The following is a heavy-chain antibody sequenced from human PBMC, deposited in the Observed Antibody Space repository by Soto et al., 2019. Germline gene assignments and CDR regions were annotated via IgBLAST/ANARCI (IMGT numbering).Heavy chain of an antibody. V-gene: IGHV3-23*01. CDR1: GFTFSSYA. Sequence: ELQLLESGGGLVQPGGSLRLSCAASGFTFSSYAMSWVRQAPGKGLEWVSAISGSGGSTYYADSVKGRFTISRDNSKNPVYLQMNSLRAEDTAVYDCAKGADYVWGSYRRGYYFDYWGQGTRVTVSS. J-gene: IGHJ4*02. D-gene: IGHD3-16*02. CDR2: ISGSGGST. CDR3: AKGADYVWGSYRRGYYFDY.